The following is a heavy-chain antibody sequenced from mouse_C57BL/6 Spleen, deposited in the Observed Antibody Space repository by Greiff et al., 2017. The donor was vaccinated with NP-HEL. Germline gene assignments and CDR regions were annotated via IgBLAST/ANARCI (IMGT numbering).Heavy chain of an antibody. Sequence: QVQLQQSGAELMKPGASGKLSCKATGYKFTGYGKEGVKQRPGQGLEWIGEILPGSGSTNYNEKFKGKATFTADTSSNTAYMQLSSLTTEDSAIYYCARSGGSAWFAYWGQGTLVTVSA. CDR2: ILPGSGST. CDR1: GYKFTGYG. J-gene: IGHJ3*01. CDR3: ARSGGSAWFAY. V-gene: IGHV1-9*01.